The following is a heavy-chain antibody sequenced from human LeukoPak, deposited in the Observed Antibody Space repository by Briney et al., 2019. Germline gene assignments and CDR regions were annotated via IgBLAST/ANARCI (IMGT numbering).Heavy chain of an antibody. CDR3: ARDAAIYDNSAYYYLW. Sequence: SVKVSCKTSGGTFSRYAISWVRQAPGQGLEWMGGITPIFGTANYAQKFQGRVTITADESSSTAYMELRRLRSEDTAVYYCARDAAIYDNSAYYYLWWGQGTLVTVSS. V-gene: IGHV1-69*13. J-gene: IGHJ4*02. CDR2: ITPIFGTA. CDR1: GGTFSRYA. D-gene: IGHD3-22*01.